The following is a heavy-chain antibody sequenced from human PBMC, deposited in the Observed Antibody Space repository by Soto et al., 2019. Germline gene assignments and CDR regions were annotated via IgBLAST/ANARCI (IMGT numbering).Heavy chain of an antibody. CDR3: ARRLAVAGHEYFQH. J-gene: IGHJ1*01. D-gene: IGHD6-19*01. CDR1: GYTFTSYY. V-gene: IGHV1-46*03. CDR2: IDPGGGST. Sequence: ASVKVSCKASGYTFTSYYMNWLLQAPGQGLVWMGVIDPGGGSTDYAQKFQGRITMTRDTSTSTVYMELSSLRSDDTAMYYCARRLAVAGHEYFQHWGQGTLVTVSS.